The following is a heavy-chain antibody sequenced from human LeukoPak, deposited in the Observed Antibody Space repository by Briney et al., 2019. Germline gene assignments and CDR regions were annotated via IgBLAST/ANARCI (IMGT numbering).Heavy chain of an antibody. Sequence: PGGSLRLSCAASGFIFSSYSMNWVRQAPGKGLEWVSVIYSGGSTYYADSVKGRFTISRDNSKNTLYHQMNSLRAEDTAVYYCARDDGYNDHFDYWGQGTLVTVSS. CDR1: GFIFSSYS. D-gene: IGHD5-24*01. J-gene: IGHJ4*02. CDR2: IYSGGST. CDR3: ARDDGYNDHFDY. V-gene: IGHV3-53*01.